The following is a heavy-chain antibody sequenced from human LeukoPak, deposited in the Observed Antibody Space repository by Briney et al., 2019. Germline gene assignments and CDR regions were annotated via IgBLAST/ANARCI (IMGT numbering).Heavy chain of an antibody. CDR2: ISGSGDSS. V-gene: IGHV3-23*01. CDR1: GFTFTNYA. D-gene: IGHD2-8*01. J-gene: IGHJ5*02. CDR3: AKDVRRCNGACT. Sequence: GGSLRLSCAASGFTFTNYAMNWVRQAPGKGLEWVSAISGSGDSSYYADSVKGRFTISRDNSKNTLYLQMNSLRAEDTAVYYCAKDVRRCNGACTWGQGTLVTVSS.